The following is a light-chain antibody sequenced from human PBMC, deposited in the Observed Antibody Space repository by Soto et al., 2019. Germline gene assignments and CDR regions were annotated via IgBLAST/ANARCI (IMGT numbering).Light chain of an antibody. CDR1: QSISRY. CDR3: QQTYSTLFT. Sequence: DLPMTQSPSALSASVGDRVTITCRASQSISRYLNWYQQKPGKAPEPLIYAASSLQSGVPSRFSGSGSGTDFTLTISNLQPEDFATYFCQQTYSTLFTFGPGTKVEIK. J-gene: IGKJ3*01. V-gene: IGKV1-39*01. CDR2: AAS.